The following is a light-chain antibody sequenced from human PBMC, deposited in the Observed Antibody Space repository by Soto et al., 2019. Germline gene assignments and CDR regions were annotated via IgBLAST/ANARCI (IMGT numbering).Light chain of an antibody. Sequence: DIQMTQSPCTLSGSVGDRVTITCRASQTISSWLACYQVKPGKAPKLLIYAASTLESGVPSRFSATVSGTEFSLTITSLQPEDFATYYCQQLFDSPITFGHGTRLEIK. V-gene: IGKV1-5*01. J-gene: IGKJ5*01. CDR3: QQLFDSPIT. CDR2: AAS. CDR1: QTISSW.